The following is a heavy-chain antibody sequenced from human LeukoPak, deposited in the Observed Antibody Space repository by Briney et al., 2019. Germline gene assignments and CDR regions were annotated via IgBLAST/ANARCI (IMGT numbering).Heavy chain of an antibody. CDR1: GFTFSSYA. CDR2: INGSGGST. Sequence: GGSLRLSCAASGFTFSSYAMSWVRQAPGKGLEWVSDINGSGGSTYYADSVKGRFTISRDNSKNTLYLQMNSLRAEDTAVYYCAKERSRGGDCLDYWGQGTLVTVSS. J-gene: IGHJ4*02. CDR3: AKERSRGGDCLDY. D-gene: IGHD2-21*02. V-gene: IGHV3-23*01.